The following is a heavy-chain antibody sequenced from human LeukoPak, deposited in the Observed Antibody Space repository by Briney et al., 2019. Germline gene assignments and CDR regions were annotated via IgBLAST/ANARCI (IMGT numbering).Heavy chain of an antibody. V-gene: IGHV1-69*04. CDR2: IIPILGIA. CDR3: AGPGYSSADDYYYGMDV. Sequence: SVKVSCKASGGSFSSYAISWVRQAPGQGLEWMGRIIPILGIANYTQKFQGRVTITADKSTSTAYMELSSLRSEDTAVYYCAGPGYSSADDYYYGMDVWGQGTTVTVSS. J-gene: IGHJ6*02. D-gene: IGHD4-11*01. CDR1: GGSFSSYA.